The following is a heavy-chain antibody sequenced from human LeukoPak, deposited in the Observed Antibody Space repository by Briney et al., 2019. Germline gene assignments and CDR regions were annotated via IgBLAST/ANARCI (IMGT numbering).Heavy chain of an antibody. Sequence: SGTLSLTCAVSGVSISSSEWWIWARQPPGQGLEWIGEIHRAGRTRYNPSLKSRVTISMDYSKNQFSLKLTSVTAADTAIYYCGKTDIYFNPIDYWGPGSLVTVSS. CDR2: IHRAGRT. CDR3: GKTDIYFNPIDY. CDR1: GVSISSSEW. J-gene: IGHJ4*02. D-gene: IGHD3-9*01. V-gene: IGHV4-4*02.